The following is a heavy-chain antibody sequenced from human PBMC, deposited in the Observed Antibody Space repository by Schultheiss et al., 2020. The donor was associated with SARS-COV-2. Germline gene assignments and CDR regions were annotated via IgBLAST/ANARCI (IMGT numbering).Heavy chain of an antibody. D-gene: IGHD2-21*02. Sequence: ASVKVSCKASGYTFTGYYMHWVRQATGQGLEWMGWMNPNSGNTGYAQKFQGRVTMTRNTSISTAYMELNSLRAEDTAVYYCARDVVVTAIHAFDIWGQGTMVTVSS. CDR3: ARDVVVTAIHAFDI. CDR1: GYTFTGYY. CDR2: MNPNSGNT. J-gene: IGHJ3*02. V-gene: IGHV1-8*02.